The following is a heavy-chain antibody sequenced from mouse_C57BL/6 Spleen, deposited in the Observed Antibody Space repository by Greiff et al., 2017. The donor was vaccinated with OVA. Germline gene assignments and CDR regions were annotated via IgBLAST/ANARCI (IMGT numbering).Heavy chain of an antibody. D-gene: IGHD2-3*01. CDR3: ARGWLLYYFDY. V-gene: IGHV3-6*01. Sequence: EVQLQQSGPGLVKPSQSLSLTCSVTGYSITSGYYWNWIRQFPGNKLEWMGYISYDGSNNYNPSLKNRISITRDTSTNQFFLKLNSVTTEDTATYYCARGWLLYYFDYWGQGTTLTVSS. CDR2: ISYDGSN. J-gene: IGHJ2*01. CDR1: GYSITSGYY.